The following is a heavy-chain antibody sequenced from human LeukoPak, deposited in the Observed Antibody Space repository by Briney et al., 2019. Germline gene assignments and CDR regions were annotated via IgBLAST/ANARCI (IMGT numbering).Heavy chain of an antibody. D-gene: IGHD2-2*01. Sequence: ASVKVSCKASGYTFTSYDINWVRQAAGQGLEWMGWMNPNSGNTDSAQKFQGRVTMTRNTSISTAYMELSSLRSEDTAVYYCARSVSYCSSTSCYDLFDYWGQGTLVTVSS. CDR1: GYTFTSYD. J-gene: IGHJ4*02. CDR3: ARSVSYCSSTSCYDLFDY. CDR2: MNPNSGNT. V-gene: IGHV1-8*01.